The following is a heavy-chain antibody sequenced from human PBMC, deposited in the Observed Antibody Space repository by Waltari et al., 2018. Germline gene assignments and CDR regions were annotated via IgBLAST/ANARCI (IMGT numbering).Heavy chain of an antibody. V-gene: IGHV1-69-2*01. CDR3: ATVLRCLEWLLGANS. CDR1: GYTYSDSY. J-gene: IGHJ5*01. D-gene: IGHD3-3*01. CDR2: VDPKDGET. Sequence: EVQLVQSGAEAKKPGGTGKISCKVSGYTYSDSYIHWVQPAHGPGLEWKGLVDPKDGETIHAENFRDRITITANTATDSVYMELSSLSSGDSAVYYGATVLRCLEWLLGANSRGQGSLVTFAS.